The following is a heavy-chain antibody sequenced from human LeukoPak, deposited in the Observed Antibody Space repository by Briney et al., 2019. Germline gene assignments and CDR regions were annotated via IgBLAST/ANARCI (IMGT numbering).Heavy chain of an antibody. CDR3: ARDTYSSGWYVPKSCSY. V-gene: IGHV1-69*05. CDR1: GVTFSSYA. Sequence: AGNFCCTASGVTFSSYATSWARHAPGPGIEWMGRIIPIFGTANYAQKFDGRVTITTDESTSTAYMEVSSLRSEDTAVYYCARDTYSSGWYVPKSCSYWGQGTLVTVSS. CDR2: IIPIFGTA. J-gene: IGHJ4*02. D-gene: IGHD6-13*01.